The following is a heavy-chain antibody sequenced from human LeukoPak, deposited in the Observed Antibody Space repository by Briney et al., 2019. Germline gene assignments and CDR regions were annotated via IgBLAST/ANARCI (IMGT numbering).Heavy chain of an antibody. CDR2: ISSDSGAR. D-gene: IGHD2-15*01. CDR1: GLTFSTYS. V-gene: IGHV3-48*01. CDR3: ARATQPGFDP. J-gene: IGHJ5*02. Sequence: GSLRLSCGASGLTFSTYSMNWVRQAPGKGLEWVSYISSDSGARYYADSVKGRFTISRDNAKNSLYLQMNSLRAEDTAVYYCARATQPGFDPWGQGTLVTVSS.